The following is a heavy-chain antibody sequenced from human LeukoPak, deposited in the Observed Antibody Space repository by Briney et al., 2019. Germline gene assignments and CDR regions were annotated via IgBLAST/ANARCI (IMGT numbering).Heavy chain of an antibody. J-gene: IGHJ4*02. CDR2: IRFDGVNK. D-gene: IGHD2-21*01. V-gene: IGHV3-30*02. CDR3: AKVVVYSYFDY. Sequence: GGSLRLSCAASAFTFSAYGMHWVRQTPGKGLEWVAFIRFDGVNKYYADSVKGRFTISRDNSKNTLYLQMNSLRAEDTAVYYCAKVVVYSYFDYWGQGTLVTVSS. CDR1: AFTFSAYG.